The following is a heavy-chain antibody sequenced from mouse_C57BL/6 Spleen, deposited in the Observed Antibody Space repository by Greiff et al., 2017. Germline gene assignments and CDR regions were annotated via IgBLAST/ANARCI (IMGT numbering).Heavy chain of an antibody. J-gene: IGHJ4*01. CDR1: GYTFTGYE. D-gene: IGHD2-1*01. CDR2: IDPENGGT. Sequence: VQLQQSGAELVRPGASVTLSCKASGYTFTGYEMNWVKQTPVHGLEWIGAIDPENGGTAYNQKFKGKATLTADTSSSTSYMELRSLTSEDSAVYYCARDDGNSTVDYGGPGTSVTVSS. CDR3: ARDDGNSTVDY. V-gene: IGHV1-15*01.